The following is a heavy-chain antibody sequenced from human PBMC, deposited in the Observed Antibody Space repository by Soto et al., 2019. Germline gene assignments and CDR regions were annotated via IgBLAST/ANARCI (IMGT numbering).Heavy chain of an antibody. CDR2: IIPIFGTA. Sequence: SSVKGSWKASGGTFSSYPISWVRQAPGQGLEWMGGIIPIFGTANYAQKLQGRVTMTTDTSTSTAYMELRSLRSDDTAVYYCARVKLELRITHYYYYMDVWGKGTTVTVSS. V-gene: IGHV1-69*05. CDR3: ARVKLELRITHYYYYMDV. J-gene: IGHJ6*03. CDR1: GGTFSSYP. D-gene: IGHD1-7*01.